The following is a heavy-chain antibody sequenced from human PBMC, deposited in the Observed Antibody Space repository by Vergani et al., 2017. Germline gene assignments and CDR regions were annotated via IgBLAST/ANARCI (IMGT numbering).Heavy chain of an antibody. V-gene: IGHV4-31*03. CDR1: GGSISSGGYY. J-gene: IGHJ5*02. D-gene: IGHD3-3*01. Sequence: QVQLQESGPGLVKPSQTLSLTCTVSGGSISSGGYYWSWIRQHPGKGVEWIGYIYYSGSTYYNPSLKSRVTISVDTSKNQFSLKLSSVTAADTAVYYCARGPSDYDFWSGYYKGNWFDPWGQGTLVTVSS. CDR3: ARGPSDYDFWSGYYKGNWFDP. CDR2: IYYSGST.